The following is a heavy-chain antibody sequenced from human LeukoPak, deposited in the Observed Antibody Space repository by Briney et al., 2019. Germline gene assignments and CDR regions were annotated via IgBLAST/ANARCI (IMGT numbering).Heavy chain of an antibody. CDR1: GYTFTSYY. Sequence: ASVKVSCKASGYTFTSYYMHWVRQPPGQGLEWMGLINPTGGSTGYAQKFQGRVTMTRDMSTSTDSMELNSLRSEDTAIYYCARIRYCGGISCYYIYYWGQGTLVTVSA. D-gene: IGHD2-2*01. CDR3: ARIRYCGGISCYYIYY. CDR2: INPTGGST. V-gene: IGHV1-46*01. J-gene: IGHJ4*02.